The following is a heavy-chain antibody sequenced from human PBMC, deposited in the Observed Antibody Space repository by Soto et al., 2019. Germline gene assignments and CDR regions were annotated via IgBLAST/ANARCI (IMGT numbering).Heavy chain of an antibody. V-gene: IGHV1-69*13. CDR3: AFSYVRHPRTPLPFSSPATTDL. Sequence: SVKVSWKASGGTFSSYAISWVRQAPGQGLEWMGGIIPIFGTANYAQKFQGRVTITADESTSTAYMELSSLRSEDTAVYYCAFSYVRHPRTPLPFSSPATTDL. D-gene: IGHD1-1*01. J-gene: IGHJ2*01. CDR2: IIPIFGTA. CDR1: GGTFSSYA.